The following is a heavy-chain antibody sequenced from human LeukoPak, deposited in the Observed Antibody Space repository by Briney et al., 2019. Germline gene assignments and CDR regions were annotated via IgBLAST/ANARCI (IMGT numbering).Heavy chain of an antibody. D-gene: IGHD6-6*01. CDR2: IIPIFGTA. CDR1: GGTFSSYA. J-gene: IGHJ6*03. V-gene: IGHV1-69*05. CDR3: ARVSSSSGYYYYYYMDV. Sequence: ASVKASCKASGGTFSSYAISWVRQAPGQGLEWMGGIIPIFGTANYAQKFQGRVTMTTDESTSTAYMELSSMRSEDTAVYYCARVSSSSGYYYYYYMDVWGKGTTVTVSS.